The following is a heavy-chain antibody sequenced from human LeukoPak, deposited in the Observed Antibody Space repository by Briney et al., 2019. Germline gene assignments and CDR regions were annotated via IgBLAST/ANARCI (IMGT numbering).Heavy chain of an antibody. CDR1: GFTFSSYA. D-gene: IGHD5-18*01. Sequence: PGGSLRLSCAASGFTFSSYAMSWVRQAPGKGLEWVSAISGSGGGTYYADSVKGRFTISRDNSKNTLYLQMNSLRAEDTAVYYCAKDKRGYSYGLDYWGQGTLVTVSS. CDR3: AKDKRGYSYGLDY. V-gene: IGHV3-23*01. J-gene: IGHJ4*02. CDR2: ISGSGGGT.